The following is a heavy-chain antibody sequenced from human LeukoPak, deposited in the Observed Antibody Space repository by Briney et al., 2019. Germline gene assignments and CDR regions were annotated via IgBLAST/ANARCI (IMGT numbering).Heavy chain of an antibody. D-gene: IGHD6-13*01. CDR2: INPNSGGT. V-gene: IGHV1-2*02. Sequence: ASVKVPCKASGYTFTGYYMHWVRQAPGQGLKWMGWINPNSGGTNYAQKFQGRVTMTRDTSISTAYMELSRLRSDDTAMYYCAKAGLGYSSSWDYYYYMDVWGKGTTVTVSS. J-gene: IGHJ6*03. CDR1: GYTFTGYY. CDR3: AKAGLGYSSSWDYYYYMDV.